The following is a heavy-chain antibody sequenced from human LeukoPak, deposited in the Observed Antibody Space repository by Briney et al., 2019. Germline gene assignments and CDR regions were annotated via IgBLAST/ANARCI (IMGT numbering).Heavy chain of an antibody. CDR1: GFTFSSYG. CDR3: AKDLTAVTTSGSAFDI. V-gene: IGHV3-30*02. D-gene: IGHD4-17*01. Sequence: PGGSLRLSCTVSGFTFSSYGIHWVRQAPGKGLEWVAFIRYDGSNKYYADSVKGRFTVSRDNSKNTLYLQMNSLRAEDTAVYYCAKDLTAVTTSGSAFDIWGQGTMVTVSS. J-gene: IGHJ3*02. CDR2: IRYDGSNK.